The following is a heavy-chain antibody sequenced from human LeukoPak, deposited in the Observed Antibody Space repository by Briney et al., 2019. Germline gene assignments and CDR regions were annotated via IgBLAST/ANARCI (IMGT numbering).Heavy chain of an antibody. Sequence: PSETLSLTCAVSGGSISSGSYYWSWIRQPAGKGLEWIGRIYTSGSTNYNPSLKSRVTISVDTSKNQFSLKLSSVTAADTAVYYCARDRGYDFWSGLFDYWGQGTLVTVSS. V-gene: IGHV4-61*02. CDR2: IYTSGST. CDR3: ARDRGYDFWSGLFDY. J-gene: IGHJ4*02. D-gene: IGHD3-3*01. CDR1: GGSISSGSYY.